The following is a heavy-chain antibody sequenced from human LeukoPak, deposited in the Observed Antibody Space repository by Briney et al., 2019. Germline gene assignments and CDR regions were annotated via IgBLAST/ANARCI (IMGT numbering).Heavy chain of an antibody. CDR3: ASESGSSRFFDY. CDR2: VYNDGSTT. D-gene: IGHD6-6*01. V-gene: IGHV3-74*01. J-gene: IGHJ4*02. CDR1: GFTFSSHW. Sequence: GGSLRLSCAASGFTFSSHWMRWVRQAPGEGLVWVSRVYNDGSTTNYADSVKGRFTISRDNAKNTLYLQMNSLRAEDMAVYYCASESGSSRFFDYWGQGTLVTVSS.